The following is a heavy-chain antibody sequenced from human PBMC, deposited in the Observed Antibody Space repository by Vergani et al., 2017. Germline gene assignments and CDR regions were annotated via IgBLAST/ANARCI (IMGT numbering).Heavy chain of an antibody. CDR1: GFSFGNYA. D-gene: IGHD3-10*01. J-gene: IGHJ4*02. CDR2: ISYDGTEK. CDR3: AKDVYYGSGLYYFDY. V-gene: IGHV3-30-3*01. Sequence: QVKLEESGGGVVQPGRSLRLSCAASGFSFGNYAMHWVRQAPGKGLEWVGVISYDGTEKKYADSVNGRFTISRDNSKNTLYLQMNSLRAEDTAVYYCAKDVYYGSGLYYFDYWGQGTLVTVSS.